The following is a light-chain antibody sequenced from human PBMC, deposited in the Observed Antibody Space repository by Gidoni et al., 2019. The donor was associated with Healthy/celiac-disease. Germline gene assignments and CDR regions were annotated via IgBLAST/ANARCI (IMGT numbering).Light chain of an antibody. CDR2: AAS. V-gene: IGKV1-39*01. CDR3: QQSYSTPQT. J-gene: IGKJ1*01. CDR1: QSISSY. Sequence: DIQMTQSPSSLSASVGDRVTITCRASQSISSYLNWYQQKPGKATKLLIYAASSLQSGVPSRFSGSGSGTDFTLTISSLQPTDFATYYCQQSYSTPQTFGQGTKVEIK.